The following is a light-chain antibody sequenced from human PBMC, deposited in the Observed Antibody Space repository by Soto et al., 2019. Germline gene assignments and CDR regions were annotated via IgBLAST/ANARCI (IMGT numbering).Light chain of an antibody. V-gene: IGKV1-9*01. J-gene: IGKJ5*01. Sequence: ILLTQSPASLPASLGDRVTITCRASQGVSSHLAWHQQKPGKAPKLLIYEVSTVQSGVASWFSGGGSATDFPPTISSLQPEDFATYYCQHLNGYPITFGQGTRLEIK. CDR1: QGVSSH. CDR3: QHLNGYPIT. CDR2: EVS.